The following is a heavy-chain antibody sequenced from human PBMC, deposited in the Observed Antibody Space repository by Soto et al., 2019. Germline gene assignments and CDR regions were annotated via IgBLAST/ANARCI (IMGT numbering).Heavy chain of an antibody. J-gene: IGHJ1*01. D-gene: IGHD5-12*01. CDR1: GFRFSGFG. CDR3: ARDLGGYVHLWDKSNY. CDR2: ISFDASEK. Sequence: QVQLVESGGGVVQPGASLTLSCAASGFRFSGFGMHWVRQAPGKGLEWVAVISFDASEKFYVDSVKGRFSIVRDDSHSKVFLQMNSLRREDTGVYYCARDLGGYVHLWDKSNYWGQGTLVNVS. V-gene: IGHV3-30*04.